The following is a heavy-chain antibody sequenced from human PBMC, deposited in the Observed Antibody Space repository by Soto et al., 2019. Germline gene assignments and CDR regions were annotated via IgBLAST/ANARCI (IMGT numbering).Heavy chain of an antibody. Sequence: QLQLQESGSGLVKPSQTLSLTCAVSGGSISSGGYSWSWIRQPPGKGLEWIGYIYHSGSTYYNPSPXRXXTISVDRSKNQLSLKLSSVTAADTAAYYCARVPDRWGQGTLVTVSS. CDR2: IYHSGST. D-gene: IGHD2-2*01. CDR3: ARVPDR. V-gene: IGHV4-30-2*01. CDR1: GGSISSGGYS. J-gene: IGHJ5*02.